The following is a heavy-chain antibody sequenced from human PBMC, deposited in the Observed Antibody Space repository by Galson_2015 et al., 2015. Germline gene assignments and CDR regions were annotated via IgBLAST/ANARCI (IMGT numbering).Heavy chain of an antibody. V-gene: IGHV5-51*01. J-gene: IGHJ5*02. CDR2: IYPGDSDT. D-gene: IGHD6-13*01. Sequence: GAEVKKPGESLKISCKGSGYSFTSYWIGWVRQMPGKGLEWMGIIYPGDSDTRYSPSFQGQVTISADKSISTAYLQWSSLKASDTAMYYCARHPLIAAAGPYNWFAPGAQGPRVTVSS. CDR1: GYSFTSYW. CDR3: ARHPLIAAAGPYNWFAP.